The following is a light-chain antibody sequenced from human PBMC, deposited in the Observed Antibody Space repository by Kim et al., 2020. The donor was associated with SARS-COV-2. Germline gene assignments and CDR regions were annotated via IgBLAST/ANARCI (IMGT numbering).Light chain of an antibody. CDR2: DAS. V-gene: IGKV3-11*01. Sequence: IVLKQSPSTLSLSPGERATLACRASQSVNSDLAWYQQKPGQAPRLLIYDASNRATGIPARFSGSGSGTDFTLTISSLEPEDFAVYYCQQRSNWPITFGQGTRLEIK. J-gene: IGKJ5*01. CDR1: QSVNSD. CDR3: QQRSNWPIT.